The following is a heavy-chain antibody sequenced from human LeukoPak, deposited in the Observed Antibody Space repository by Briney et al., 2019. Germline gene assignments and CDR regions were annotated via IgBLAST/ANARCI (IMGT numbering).Heavy chain of an antibody. D-gene: IGHD3-22*01. Sequence: GGSLRLSCAASGFTFSSYSMNWVRQAPGKGLEWVSSISISSSYIYYADSVKGRFTISRDNAKNSLYLQMNSPRAEDTAVYYCARTYYYDSSGYSGYWGQGTLVTVSS. V-gene: IGHV3-21*01. CDR2: ISISSSYI. CDR3: ARTYYYDSSGYSGY. J-gene: IGHJ4*02. CDR1: GFTFSSYS.